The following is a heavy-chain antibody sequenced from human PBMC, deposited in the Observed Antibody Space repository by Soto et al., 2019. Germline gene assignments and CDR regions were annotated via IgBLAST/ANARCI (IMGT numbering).Heavy chain of an antibody. D-gene: IGHD1-1*01. V-gene: IGHV3-66*01. CDR1: GFTVSNNY. J-gene: IGHJ4*02. CDR2: IYSGGAT. CDR3: ARDGTYNWV. Sequence: EVQLEESGGGLVQPGGSLRLSCAASGFTVSNNYMRWVRQAPGKGLEWVSLIYSGGATYYADSVKGRFTISRDNSKNTQYLQMNSLRAEDTAVYYCARDGTYNWVGGQGILVTVSS.